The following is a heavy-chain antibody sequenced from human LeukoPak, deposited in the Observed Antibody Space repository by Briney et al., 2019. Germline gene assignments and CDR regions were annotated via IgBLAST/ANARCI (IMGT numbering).Heavy chain of an antibody. CDR3: ARVGSRNGYNRGEFQH. D-gene: IGHD5-24*01. V-gene: IGHV3-23*01. J-gene: IGHJ1*01. CDR2: LSGGGDGT. CDR1: GFTASNNY. Sequence: GGSLRLSCAASGFTASNNYTSWVRQAPGKGLEWVSALSGGGDGTYYADSVKGRFTISRDNSKNTLYLQMNSLRAEDTAVYYCARVGSRNGYNRGEFQHRGQGTLVTVSS.